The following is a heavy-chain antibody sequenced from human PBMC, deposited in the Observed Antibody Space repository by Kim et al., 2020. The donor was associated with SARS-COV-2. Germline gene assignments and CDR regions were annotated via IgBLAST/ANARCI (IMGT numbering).Heavy chain of an antibody. CDR2: T. V-gene: IGHV3-53*01. D-gene: IGHD5-12*01. CDR3: ARGGGYNSVDY. J-gene: IGHJ4*02. Sequence: TYYADSVKGRLTNSRNNSKNTLYLQMNSLRAEDTAVYYCARGGGYNSVDYWGQGTLVTVSS.